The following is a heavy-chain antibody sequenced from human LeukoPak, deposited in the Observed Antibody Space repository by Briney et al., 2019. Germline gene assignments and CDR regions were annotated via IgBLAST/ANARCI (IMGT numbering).Heavy chain of an antibody. Sequence: SETLSLTCTVSGGSISSYYWSWIRQPPGKGLEWIGYIYYSGSTNYNPSLKSRVTISVDTSKNQFSLKLSSVTAADTAVYYCARVTKRDYGMDVWGQGTTVTVSS. CDR1: GGSISSYY. V-gene: IGHV4-59*01. J-gene: IGHJ6*02. D-gene: IGHD1-1*01. CDR2: IYYSGST. CDR3: ARVTKRDYGMDV.